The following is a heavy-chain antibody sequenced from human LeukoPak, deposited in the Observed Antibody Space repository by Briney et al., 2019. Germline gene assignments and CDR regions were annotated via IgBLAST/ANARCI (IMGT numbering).Heavy chain of an antibody. V-gene: IGHV3-23*01. J-gene: IGHJ4*02. CDR3: AKALEQETVIALDS. D-gene: IGHD6-13*01. Sequence: ISGSGGSTYYAASVKGRFTISRDNSKNTLYLQMNSLRAEDTSIYFCAKALEQETVIALDSXXQGXLV. CDR2: ISGSGGST.